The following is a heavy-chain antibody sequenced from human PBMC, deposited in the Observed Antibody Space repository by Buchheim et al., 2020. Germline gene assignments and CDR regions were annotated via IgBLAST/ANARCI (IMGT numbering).Heavy chain of an antibody. CDR1: GFTFSSYT. CDR3: AKGGSNTAGYYYFGMDV. D-gene: IGHD2/OR15-2a*01. Sequence: EVHLLESGGGLVQPGGSLRLSCAASGFTFSSYTMSWVRQAPGKGLEWVSAIDGSGATTSYADSVKGRFTISRDNSKNTLDLQMNSLRAEDAAVYYCAKGGSNTAGYYYFGMDVWGQGT. CDR2: IDGSGATT. J-gene: IGHJ6*02. V-gene: IGHV3-23*01.